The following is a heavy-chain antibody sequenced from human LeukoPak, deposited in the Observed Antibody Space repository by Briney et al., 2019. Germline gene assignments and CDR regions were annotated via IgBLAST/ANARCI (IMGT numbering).Heavy chain of an antibody. CDR2: ISGSGGST. Sequence: GGSLRLSCAASGFTFSSYAMSWVRQAPGKGLEWVSAISGSGGSTYYADSVKGRFTISRDNSKNTLYLQMNSLRAEDTAVYYCAKDSRITIFGVVTLLDYWGQGTLVTVSS. V-gene: IGHV3-23*01. J-gene: IGHJ4*02. CDR1: GFTFSSYA. CDR3: AKDSRITIFGVVTLLDY. D-gene: IGHD3-3*01.